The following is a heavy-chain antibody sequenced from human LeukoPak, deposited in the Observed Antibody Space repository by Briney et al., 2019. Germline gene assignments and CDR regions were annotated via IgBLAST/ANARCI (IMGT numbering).Heavy chain of an antibody. Sequence: PGGSLRLSCAASGFTFSSYGMHWVRQAPGKGLEWVAVISYDGSKKYHADSVKGRFTISRDNSKNTLYLQMNSLRAEDTAVYYCANLGIAVAGTDPLDYWGQGTLVTVSS. D-gene: IGHD6-19*01. V-gene: IGHV3-30*18. J-gene: IGHJ4*02. CDR2: ISYDGSKK. CDR1: GFTFSSYG. CDR3: ANLGIAVAGTDPLDY.